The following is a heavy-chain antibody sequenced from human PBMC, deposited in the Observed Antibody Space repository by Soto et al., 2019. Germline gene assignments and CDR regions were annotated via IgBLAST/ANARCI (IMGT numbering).Heavy chain of an antibody. CDR3: ARDEAGFDH. Sequence: GGSLRLSCAGSGFTFNNYALHWVRQAPGKGLEWVAVISYDGISTYYADSVKGRFSISRDNSNNTMYLQLNSLRPEDSAVYYCARDEAGFDHWGQGIQVTVSS. V-gene: IGHV3-30-3*01. CDR2: ISYDGIST. J-gene: IGHJ4*02. CDR1: GFTFNNYA.